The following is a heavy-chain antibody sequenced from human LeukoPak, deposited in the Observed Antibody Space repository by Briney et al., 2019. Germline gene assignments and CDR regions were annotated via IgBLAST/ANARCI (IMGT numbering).Heavy chain of an antibody. CDR2: INPSGGST. D-gene: IGHD6-19*01. V-gene: IGHV1-46*01. J-gene: IGHJ4*02. CDR3: AILAVAGSFDY. Sequence: ASVKVSCKASGYTFTSYYMHWVRQAPGQGLEWMGIINPSGGSTSYAQKFQGRVTMTRDTSTSAVYMELSSLRSEDTAVYYCAILAVAGSFDYWGQGTLVTVSS. CDR1: GYTFTSYY.